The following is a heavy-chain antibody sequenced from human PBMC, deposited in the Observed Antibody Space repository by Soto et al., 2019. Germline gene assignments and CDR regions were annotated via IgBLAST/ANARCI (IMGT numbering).Heavy chain of an antibody. J-gene: IGHJ2*01. CDR1: GGSISSYY. V-gene: IGHV4-4*07. CDR2: IYTSGST. CDR3: AGYSSSSQKLEDWYFDL. Sequence: QVQLQESGPGLVKPSETLSLTCTVSGGSISSYYWSWIRQPAGKGLEWIGRIYTSGSTNYNPSLKSRVTMSVDTSKNQFSLKLSSVTAADTAVYYCAGYSSSSQKLEDWYFDLWGRGTLVTVSS. D-gene: IGHD6-6*01.